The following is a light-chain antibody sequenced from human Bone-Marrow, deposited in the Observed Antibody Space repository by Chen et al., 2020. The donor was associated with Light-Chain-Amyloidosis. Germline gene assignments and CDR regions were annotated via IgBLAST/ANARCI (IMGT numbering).Light chain of an antibody. CDR1: ESLLYRSNNKNY. J-gene: IGKJ2*01. CDR2: GAS. V-gene: IGKV4-1*01. Sequence: DIVMTQSPDSLAVSLGERATINCNSSESLLYRSNNKNYLGWYQQKPGQSPKLLINGASTRESGVPARFSGSGYGTDFTLTISSLQAEDVAVYYCQQYYSTPYTFGQGTKLEIQ. CDR3: QQYYSTPYT.